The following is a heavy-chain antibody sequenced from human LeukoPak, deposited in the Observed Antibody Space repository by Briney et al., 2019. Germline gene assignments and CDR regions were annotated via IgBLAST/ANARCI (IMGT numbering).Heavy chain of an antibody. CDR3: ARVNGDDSSVSPTLDY. J-gene: IGHJ4*02. V-gene: IGHV1-69*04. CDR1: GGTFSSYA. CDR2: IIPILGIA. Sequence: EASVKVSCKASGGTFSSYAISWVRQAPGQGLEWMGRIIPILGIANYAQKFQGRVTITADKSTSTAYMELSSLRSEDMAVYYCARVNGDDSSVSPTLDYWSQGTLVTVSS. D-gene: IGHD3-22*01.